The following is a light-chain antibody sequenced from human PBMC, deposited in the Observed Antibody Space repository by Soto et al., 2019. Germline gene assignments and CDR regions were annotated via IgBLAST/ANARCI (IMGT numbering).Light chain of an antibody. V-gene: IGKV3-20*01. J-gene: IGKJ2*01. CDR1: QSVSNDF. CDR3: QQYGNSPPT. Sequence: EIVLTQSPGILSLSPGERATLSCRASQSVSNDFLAWYQQKPGQAPRLLIYGASTRATDVPDRFSGSGSGADFTLTISRLEPEDFAVYSCQQYGNSPPTFGQGTKLEIK. CDR2: GAS.